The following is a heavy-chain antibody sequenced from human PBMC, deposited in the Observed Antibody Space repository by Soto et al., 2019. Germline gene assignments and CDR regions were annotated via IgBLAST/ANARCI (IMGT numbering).Heavy chain of an antibody. CDR3: ASYSSYDSYYYYYYMDV. J-gene: IGHJ6*03. Sequence: SETLSLTCTVSGGSISSYYWSWIRQPPGKGLEWIGYIYYSGSTNYNPSLKSRVTISVDTSKNQFSLKLSSVTAADTAVYYCASYSSYDSYYYYYYMDVWGKGTTVTVSS. CDR1: GGSISSYY. D-gene: IGHD5-12*01. CDR2: IYYSGST. V-gene: IGHV4-59*01.